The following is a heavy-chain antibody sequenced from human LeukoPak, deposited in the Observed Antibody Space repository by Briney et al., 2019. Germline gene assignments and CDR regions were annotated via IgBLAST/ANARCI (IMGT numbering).Heavy chain of an antibody. J-gene: IGHJ6*03. CDR3: AREKNHYNFWTGGYEYMDV. D-gene: IGHD3-3*01. V-gene: IGHV4-61*02. CDR2: IYASGST. CDR1: DGSISGGSYY. Sequence: SSETLSLTCTVSDGSISGGSYYWSWIRQPAGKGLEWIGRIYASGSTDYNPSLKSRLTISVDTSKNQFSLRLTSVTAADTAVYYCAREKNHYNFWTGGYEYMDVWGKGTTVTVSS.